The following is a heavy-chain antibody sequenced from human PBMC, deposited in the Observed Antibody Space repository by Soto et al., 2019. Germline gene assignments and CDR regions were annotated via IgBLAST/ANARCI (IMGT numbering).Heavy chain of an antibody. CDR2: IDHDGPT. CDR3: VRDSQGDY. CDR1: GFTFSNYW. V-gene: IGHV3-74*01. Sequence: EVQQMESGGGLVQPGGSLRLSCAGSGFTFSNYWMHWVRQAPGKGLEWVSRIDHDGPTDYADSVRGRFTISRDNAENTLYLQMNGLRPEDTAVYYCVRDSQGDYWGQGTLVTVSS. J-gene: IGHJ4*02.